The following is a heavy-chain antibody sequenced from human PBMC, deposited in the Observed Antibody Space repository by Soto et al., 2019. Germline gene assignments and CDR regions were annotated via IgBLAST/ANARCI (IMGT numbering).Heavy chain of an antibody. Sequence: PSETLSLTCTVSGGSVSSGSYYWSWIRQPPGKGLEWIGYIYYSGSTNYNPSLKSRVTISVDTSKNQFSLKLSSVTAADTAMYYCARARTFGVVIIYYGMDVRGQGTTVTVSS. CDR1: GGSVSSGSYY. CDR2: IYYSGST. J-gene: IGHJ6*02. V-gene: IGHV4-61*01. CDR3: ARARTFGVVIIYYGMDV. D-gene: IGHD3-3*01.